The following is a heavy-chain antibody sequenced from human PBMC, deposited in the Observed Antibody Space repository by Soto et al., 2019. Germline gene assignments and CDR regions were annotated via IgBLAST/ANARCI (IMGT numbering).Heavy chain of an antibody. CDR3: ARDPLAPSSIAARPLEGMDV. D-gene: IGHD6-6*01. J-gene: IGHJ6*02. CDR2: IYYSGST. CDR1: GGSISSVGYY. V-gene: IGHV4-31*03. Sequence: TLCLPCTVSGGSISSVGYYWSWNRQHPGKGLEWIGYIYYSGSTYYNPSLKSRVTISVDTSKNQFSLKLSSVTAADTAVYYCARDPLAPSSIAARPLEGMDVWGQGTTVTVS.